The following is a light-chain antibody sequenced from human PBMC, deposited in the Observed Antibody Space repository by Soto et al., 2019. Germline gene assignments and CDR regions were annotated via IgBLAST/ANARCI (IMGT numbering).Light chain of an antibody. J-gene: IGKJ1*01. CDR3: QQAFSAEWT. Sequence: IQMTQSPSSLSESVGDRVSIICWASQSIGTFLNWYQQKPGEAPNLLIHTSFTLYSGVPSRFSGTGSGTDFTLTISSLQPEDFAPYFCQQAFSAEWTFGQGTKV. CDR2: TSF. V-gene: IGKV1-39*01. CDR1: QSIGTF.